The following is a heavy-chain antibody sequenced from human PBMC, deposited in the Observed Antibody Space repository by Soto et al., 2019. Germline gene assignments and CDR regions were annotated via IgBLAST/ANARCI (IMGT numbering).Heavy chain of an antibody. J-gene: IGHJ5*02. CDR3: AQCGYYDMLTDHGRFDP. Sequence: SGGFLRLSCTASGFTFRNYAMIWVRQAPGKGLQWVSGISDSGAVIFHADSVRGRFTISRDNSKNKLYLQMNSLRADETSLYYCAQCGYYDMLTDHGRFDPWGHGT. CDR1: GFTFRNYA. D-gene: IGHD3-9*01. CDR2: ISDSGAVI. V-gene: IGHV3-23*01.